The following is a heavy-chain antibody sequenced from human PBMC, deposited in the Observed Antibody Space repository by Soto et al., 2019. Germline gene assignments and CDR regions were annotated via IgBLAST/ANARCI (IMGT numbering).Heavy chain of an antibody. CDR3: ARESSPEDFWSGPHYYYYMDV. D-gene: IGHD3-3*01. CDR2: INHSGST. J-gene: IGHJ6*03. CDR1: GGSFSGYY. V-gene: IGHV4-34*01. Sequence: PSETLSLTCAVYGGSFSGYYWSWIRQPPGKGLEWIGEINHSGSTNYNPSLKSRVTISVDTSKNQFSLNLSSVTAADTAVYYCARESSPEDFWSGPHYYYYMDVWGKGTTVTVSS.